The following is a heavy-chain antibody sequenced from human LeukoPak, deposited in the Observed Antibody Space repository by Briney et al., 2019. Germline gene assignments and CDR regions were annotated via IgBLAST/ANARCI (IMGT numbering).Heavy chain of an antibody. CDR1: GFTFSSDG. Sequence: PGGSLRLSCAASGFTFSSDGMHWVRQAPGKGLEWVTFIRSDGSSNYYGDSVKGRFTLSRDNFKNTLSLQMNSLRAEDTAVYYCVRDRDWGFDYWGQGTLVTVSS. J-gene: IGHJ4*02. D-gene: IGHD3/OR15-3a*01. CDR2: IRSDGSSN. V-gene: IGHV3-30*02. CDR3: VRDRDWGFDY.